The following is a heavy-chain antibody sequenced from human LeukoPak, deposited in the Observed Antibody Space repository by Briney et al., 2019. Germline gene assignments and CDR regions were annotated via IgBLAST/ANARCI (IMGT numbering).Heavy chain of an antibody. Sequence: GGSLRLSCAASGFTFSSYSMNWVRQAPGKGLEWVSSISSSSSYIYYADSVKGRFTISRDNAKNSLYLQINSLRAEDTAMYYCARDDWMSRDYYDSSGHFDYWGQGTLVTVSS. V-gene: IGHV3-21*01. CDR2: ISSSSSYI. D-gene: IGHD3-22*01. CDR3: ARDDWMSRDYYDSSGHFDY. CDR1: GFTFSSYS. J-gene: IGHJ4*02.